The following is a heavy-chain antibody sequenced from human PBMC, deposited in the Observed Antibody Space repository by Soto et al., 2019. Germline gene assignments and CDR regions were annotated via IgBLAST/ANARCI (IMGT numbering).Heavy chain of an antibody. V-gene: IGHV1-69*01. CDR1: GGTFSSYT. D-gene: IGHD6-25*01. CDR3: ARGRIAAARTGYYYSAMDV. Sequence: QVQLVQSGAEVKKPGSSVQVSCKASGGTFSSYTISWVRQAPGQGLEWMGGIIPVFGTTNYAQKFQGRVTITADESTSTAYMELTSLRSEDTAVFYCARGRIAAARTGYYYSAMDVWGQGTTVTVSS. J-gene: IGHJ6*02. CDR2: IIPVFGTT.